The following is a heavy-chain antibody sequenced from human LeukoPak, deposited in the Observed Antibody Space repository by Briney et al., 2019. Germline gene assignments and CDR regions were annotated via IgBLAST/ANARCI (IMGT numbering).Heavy chain of an antibody. CDR1: GYSISSGYY. CDR2: IYHSGST. V-gene: IGHV4-38-2*01. J-gene: IGHJ4*02. Sequence: SETLSLTCAVSGYSISSGYYWGWIRQPPGKGLEGIGSIYHSGSTYYNPSLKTRVTISVDTSKNQLSMKLSSVTAADTAVYYCASLPWGTYIVVVPAAIRYYFDYWGQGTLVTVSS. CDR3: ASLPWGTYIVVVPAAIRYYFDY. D-gene: IGHD2-2*01.